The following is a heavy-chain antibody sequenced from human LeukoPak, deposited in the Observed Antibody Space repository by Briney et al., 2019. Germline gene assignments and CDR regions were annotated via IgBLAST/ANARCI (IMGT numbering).Heavy chain of an antibody. CDR2: IYPGDSDT. V-gene: IGHV5-51*01. Sequence: GESLKISCKGSGYSFTSYWIGWVRPMPGKGLEWMGIIYPGDSDTRYSPSFQGQVTISADKSISTAYLQWSSLKASDTAMYYCARLGRRGPHYYYYYYMDVWGKGTTVTVSS. J-gene: IGHJ6*03. CDR1: GYSFTSYW. CDR3: ARLGRRGPHYYYYYYMDV.